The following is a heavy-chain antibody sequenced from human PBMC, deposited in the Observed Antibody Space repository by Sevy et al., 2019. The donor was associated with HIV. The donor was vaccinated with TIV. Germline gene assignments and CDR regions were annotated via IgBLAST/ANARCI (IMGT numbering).Heavy chain of an antibody. J-gene: IGHJ4*01. V-gene: IGHV3-23*01. CDR2: VSPTSLST. D-gene: IGHD2-15*01. CDR3: ATLLSRMIPGNGALDY. CDR1: GFSFSNYV. Sequence: GGSLRLSCTASGFSFSNYVMAWVRQAPGKGLEWVSSVSPTSLSTYYAESVKGRFTISRDNSKNTLYLQMNSLRAEDTAIYYCATLLSRMIPGNGALDYWGRGTLVTVSS.